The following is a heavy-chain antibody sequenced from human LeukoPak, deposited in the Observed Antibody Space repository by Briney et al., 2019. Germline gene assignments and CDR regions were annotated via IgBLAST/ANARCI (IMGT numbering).Heavy chain of an antibody. Sequence: GGSLRLSCAASGFTFSSYGMHWVRQAPGKGLEWVAVIWYDGSNKYYADSVKGRFTISRDNSKNTLYLQMNSLRAEDTAVYYCARDAYYYDSSGYSDYWGQGTLATVS. J-gene: IGHJ4*02. D-gene: IGHD3-22*01. CDR1: GFTFSSYG. V-gene: IGHV3-33*01. CDR2: IWYDGSNK. CDR3: ARDAYYYDSSGYSDY.